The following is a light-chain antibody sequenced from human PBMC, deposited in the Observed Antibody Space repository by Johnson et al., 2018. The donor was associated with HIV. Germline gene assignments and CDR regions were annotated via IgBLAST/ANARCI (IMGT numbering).Light chain of an antibody. CDR2: RNN. Sequence: QSVLTQSPSASGTPGQRVTISCTGSSANIGSNPVNWYHQLPGTAPKLLIYRNNQRPSGVPDRFSGSKSGTSASLAISGLQAEDEADYYCAAWDDSLNGHYVFGTGPKGTVL. V-gene: IGLV1-44*01. CDR1: SANIGSNP. CDR3: AAWDDSLNGHYV. J-gene: IGLJ1*01.